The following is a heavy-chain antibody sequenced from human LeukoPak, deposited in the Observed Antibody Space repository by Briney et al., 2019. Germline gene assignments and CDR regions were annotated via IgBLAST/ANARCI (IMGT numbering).Heavy chain of an antibody. D-gene: IGHD1-26*01. V-gene: IGHV4-61*01. Sequence: PSETLSLTCTVSGGSVSSGYYYWSWIRQSPGRGLEWIGNMYYSGTTTYNPSLKSRVTISRDTSKSQFSLNLSSVTSLDTALYYCARDRGWEVFDYWGQGILVTVSS. J-gene: IGHJ4*02. CDR2: MYYSGTT. CDR3: ARDRGWEVFDY. CDR1: GGSVSSGYYY.